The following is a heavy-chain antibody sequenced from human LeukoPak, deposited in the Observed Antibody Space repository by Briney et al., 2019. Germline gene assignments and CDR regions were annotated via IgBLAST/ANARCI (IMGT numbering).Heavy chain of an antibody. CDR2: ISSSSSGI. V-gene: IGHV3-48*04. D-gene: IGHD5-12*01. Sequence: GGSLRLSCAASGFTFNIYSMNWVRQAPGKGLEWVSYISSSSSGIYYADSVKGRFTISRDNAKNSLYLQMNSLRAEDTAVYYCARDLGSSGYESSFDDGGQGTLVTVSS. J-gene: IGHJ4*02. CDR3: ARDLGSSGYESSFDD. CDR1: GFTFNIYS.